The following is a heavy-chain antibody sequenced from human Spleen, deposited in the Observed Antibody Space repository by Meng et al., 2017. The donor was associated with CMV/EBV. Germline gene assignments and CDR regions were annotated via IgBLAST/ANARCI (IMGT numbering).Heavy chain of an antibody. D-gene: IGHD2-21*01. CDR2: IHHSGSA. CDR3: ASFDHIPRRNYFDY. CDR1: GGSMSSGNYY. Sequence: QGRLRALGPGLVEPSQTLSLTCTVPGGSMSSGNYYWSWIRQPPGKGLEWIGYIHHSGSAYYNPSLKSRVSISVDTSKNQFSLNLNSMTAADTAVYYCASFDHIPRRNYFDYWGQGTLVTVSS. V-gene: IGHV4-30-4*01. J-gene: IGHJ4*02.